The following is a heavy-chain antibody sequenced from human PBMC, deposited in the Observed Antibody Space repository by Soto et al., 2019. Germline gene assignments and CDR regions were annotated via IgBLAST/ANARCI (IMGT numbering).Heavy chain of an antibody. V-gene: IGHV1-46*01. D-gene: IGHD6-19*01. CDR1: GYTFTSYY. Sequence: ASVKVSCKASGYTFTSYYMHWVRQAPGQGLEWMGIINPSGGSTSYAQKFQGRVTMTRDTSTSTVYMELSSLRSEDTAVYYCARDQEVIAVAGTYYYYYGMEVWGQGTTVTVSS. CDR3: ARDQEVIAVAGTYYYYYGMEV. CDR2: INPSGGST. J-gene: IGHJ6*02.